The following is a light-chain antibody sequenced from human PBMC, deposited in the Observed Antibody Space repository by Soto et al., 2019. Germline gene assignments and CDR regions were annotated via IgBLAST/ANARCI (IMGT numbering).Light chain of an antibody. CDR3: QQYGSSPIT. CDR1: ESVDFH. V-gene: IGKV3-20*01. J-gene: IGKJ5*01. CDR2: GAS. Sequence: VLTQSPATLSLSPGKRATLSCRASESVDFHLAWYQQKPGQAPRLLIYGASSRATGIPDRFSGSGSGTDFTLTISRLEPEDFAVYYCQQYGSSPITFGQGTRLEI.